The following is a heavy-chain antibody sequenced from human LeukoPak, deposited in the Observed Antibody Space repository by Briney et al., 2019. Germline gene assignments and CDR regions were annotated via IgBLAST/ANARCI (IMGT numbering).Heavy chain of an antibody. D-gene: IGHD3-22*01. CDR2: ISSSISYI. CDR3: ARVYDSSGYF. Sequence: GGSLRPSRAASGITFSSHSKNWVRQAPGKGLEWVSSISSSISYIYYADSVKGRFTISRDNAKNSLYLQMNSLRAEDTAVYYCARVYDSSGYFWGKGTTVTVSS. V-gene: IGHV3-21*01. CDR1: GITFSSHS. J-gene: IGHJ6*04.